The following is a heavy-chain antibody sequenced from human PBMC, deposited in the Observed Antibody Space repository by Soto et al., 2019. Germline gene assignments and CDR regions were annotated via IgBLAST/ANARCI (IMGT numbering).Heavy chain of an antibody. J-gene: IGHJ6*03. CDR1: GFTFSSYA. V-gene: IGHV3-23*01. CDR3: AKGFYGEWYYYYMDV. D-gene: IGHD4-17*01. CDR2: ISGSGGST. Sequence: GGSLRLSCAASGFTFSSYAMSWVRQAPGKGLEWVSAISGSGGSTYYADSVKGRFTISRDNSKNTLYLQMNSLRAEDTAVYYCAKGFYGEWYYYYMDVWGKGTTVTVSS.